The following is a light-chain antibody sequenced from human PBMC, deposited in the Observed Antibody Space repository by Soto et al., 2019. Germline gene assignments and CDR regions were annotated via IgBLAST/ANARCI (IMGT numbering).Light chain of an antibody. J-gene: IGKJ3*01. Sequence: EIVLTQSPGTLSLSPGERATLSCRASQSVSSSYLAWYQQKPGQAPRLLIYGASSRAPGIPDKFSGSGSGTDFTLTSSSLRAVDFAVYYCQQYGSSPPTFGPGTKVDIK. CDR1: QSVSSSY. CDR2: GAS. CDR3: QQYGSSPPT. V-gene: IGKV3-20*01.